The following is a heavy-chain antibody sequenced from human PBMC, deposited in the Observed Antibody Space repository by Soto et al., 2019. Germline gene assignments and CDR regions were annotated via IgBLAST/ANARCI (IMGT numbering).Heavy chain of an antibody. CDR1: GFIFSSYW. V-gene: IGHV3-7*01. J-gene: IGHJ6*02. CDR2: IKEDGSEK. CDR3: AITPFNDMDV. D-gene: IGHD1-1*01. Sequence: EMQLVESGGDLVQPGGSLRLSCVASGFIFSSYWMSWVRQAPGKGLEWMANIKEDGSEKYYVDSVKGRFTISRDNAKNSPYLQMNGLRTEDTAVYYCAITPFNDMDVWARGTTVTVSS.